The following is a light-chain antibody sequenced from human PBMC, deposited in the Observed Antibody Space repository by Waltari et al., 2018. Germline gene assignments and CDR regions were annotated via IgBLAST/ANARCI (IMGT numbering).Light chain of an antibody. CDR2: KAS. J-gene: IGKJ2*01. Sequence: DIQMTQSPSTLSASVGDRDTITCRASQSISSWLAWYQQKPGKAPKLLIYKASSLESGVPSRFSGSGSGTEFTLTISSLQPDDFATYYCQQYNSYPYIFGQGTNLEIK. CDR1: QSISSW. V-gene: IGKV1-5*03. CDR3: QQYNSYPYI.